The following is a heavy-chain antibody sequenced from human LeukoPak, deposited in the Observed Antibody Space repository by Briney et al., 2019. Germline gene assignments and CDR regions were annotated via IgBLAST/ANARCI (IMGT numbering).Heavy chain of an antibody. Sequence: ASVKVSCKASGYTFTSYDINWVRQATGQGLEWMGWMNPNSGNTGYAQKFQGRVTMARNTSISTAYMELSSLRSEDTAVYYCARDHTGCYDFDYWGQGTLVTVPS. CDR3: ARDHTGCYDFDY. V-gene: IGHV1-8*01. J-gene: IGHJ4*02. D-gene: IGHD5-12*01. CDR1: GYTFTSYD. CDR2: MNPNSGNT.